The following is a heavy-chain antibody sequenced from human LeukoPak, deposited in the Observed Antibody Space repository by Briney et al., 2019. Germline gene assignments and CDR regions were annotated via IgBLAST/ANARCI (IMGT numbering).Heavy chain of an antibody. V-gene: IGHV3-23*01. D-gene: IGHD3/OR15-3a*01. Sequence: PGGSLRLSCAASEFIFSNYVMNWVRQAPGKGLEWVSSIRQSGDITYYADSVKGRFTISRDNSKNTLSLQMNSLSREDTAIYYCARAKRETSTRPWTSGMDVWGQGTRVTVSS. CDR1: EFIFSNYV. CDR3: ARAKRETSTRPWTSGMDV. J-gene: IGHJ6*02. CDR2: IRQSGDIT.